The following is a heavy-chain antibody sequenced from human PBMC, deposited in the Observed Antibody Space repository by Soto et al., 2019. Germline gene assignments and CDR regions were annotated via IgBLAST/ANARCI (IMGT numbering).Heavy chain of an antibody. CDR1: GYIFTDYY. CDR2: INPISGGT. Sequence: ASVKVSCKASGYIFTDYYIHWVRQAPGQGLEWMGWINPISGGTNHAQKFQGRVTMTRDTSISTAYMELSRLTYDDTSVYYCARTAPPRSFQAFDYWGQGTLVTVSS. CDR3: ARTAPPRSFQAFDY. V-gene: IGHV1-2*02. J-gene: IGHJ4*02. D-gene: IGHD2-21*02.